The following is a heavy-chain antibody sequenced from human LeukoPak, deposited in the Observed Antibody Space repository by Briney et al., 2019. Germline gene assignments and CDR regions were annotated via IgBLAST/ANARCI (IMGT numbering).Heavy chain of an antibody. CDR2: ISSSSSHI. D-gene: IGHD6-13*01. CDR3: ARDIASAGMDY. CDR1: GFTFSSYS. Sequence: GGSLRLSCAASGFTFSSYSMNWVRQAPGKGLEWVSSISSSSSHIYYADSVRGRFTISRDNAKNSLYLQMNSLRAEDTAVYYCARDIASAGMDYWGQGTLVTVSS. V-gene: IGHV3-21*01. J-gene: IGHJ4*02.